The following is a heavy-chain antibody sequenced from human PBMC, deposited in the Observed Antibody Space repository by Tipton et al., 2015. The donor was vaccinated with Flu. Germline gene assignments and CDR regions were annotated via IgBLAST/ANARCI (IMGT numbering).Heavy chain of an antibody. Sequence: QVQLVQSGAEVKKPGSSVKVSCKTSGDIFSRYGISWVRQAPGQGLEWMGGIITMFGTAFYAQKFQGRVTITADESTSTAYMELRSLRSEDTAVYYCARVPSTDDAFDFWGQGTMVTVSS. J-gene: IGHJ3*01. V-gene: IGHV1-69*01. CDR2: IITMFGTA. CDR1: GDIFSRYG. CDR3: ARVPSTDDAFDF.